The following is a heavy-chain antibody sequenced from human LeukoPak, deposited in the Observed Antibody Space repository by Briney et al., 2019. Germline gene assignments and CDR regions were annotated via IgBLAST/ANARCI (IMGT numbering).Heavy chain of an antibody. CDR2: IRYDGSNK. CDR3: AKDGPTCYYDSSGYPRWYYFDY. J-gene: IGHJ4*02. V-gene: IGHV3-30*02. CDR1: GFTFSSYG. Sequence: GGSLRLSCAASGFTFSSYGMHWVRQAPGKGLEWVAFIRYDGSNKYYADSVKGRFTISRDNSKNTLYLQMNSLRAEDTAVYYCAKDGPTCYYDSSGYPRWYYFDYWGQGTLVTVSS. D-gene: IGHD3-22*01.